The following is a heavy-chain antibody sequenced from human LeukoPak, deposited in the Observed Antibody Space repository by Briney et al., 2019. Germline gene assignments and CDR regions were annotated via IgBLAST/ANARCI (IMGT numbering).Heavy chain of an antibody. CDR2: IYYSGST. V-gene: IGHV4-30-4*07. J-gene: IGHJ6*03. CDR1: GGSISSGGYS. Sequence: SETLSLTCAVSGGSISSGGYSWSWIRQPPGKGLEWIGYIYYSGSTYYNPSLKSRVTISVDTSKNQFSLKLSSVTAADTAVYYCARVHYYDSSGYYYYYYYYMDVWGKGTTVTVSS. D-gene: IGHD3-22*01. CDR3: ARVHYYDSSGYYYYYYYYMDV.